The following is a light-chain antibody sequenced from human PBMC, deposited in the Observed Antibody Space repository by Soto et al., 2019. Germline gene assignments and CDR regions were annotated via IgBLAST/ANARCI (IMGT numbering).Light chain of an antibody. CDR1: RSDVGTYNY. CDR2: EVN. CDR3: TSFTSTTPWV. V-gene: IGLV2-14*01. J-gene: IGLJ3*02. Sequence: QSALTQPPSASGSPGQSVTISCTGTRSDVGTYNYVSWYQQHPGKAPKLMIFEVNNRPSGVSNRFSGSKSGNTASLTISGLQAEDEADYYCTSFTSTTPWVFGGGTKLTVL.